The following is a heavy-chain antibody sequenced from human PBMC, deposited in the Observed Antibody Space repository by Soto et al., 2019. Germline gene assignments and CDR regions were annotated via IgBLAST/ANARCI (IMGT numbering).Heavy chain of an antibody. V-gene: IGHV4-31*03. D-gene: IGHD1-1*01. J-gene: IGHJ4*02. CDR2: IYYTGNT. CDR1: GGSISSGGTGSY. Sequence: QVQLQESGPGLVKPSQTLSLTCTVSGGSISSGGTGSYWTWIRQLPGKGLEWIGYIYYTGNTYYNXSXKCXPSISIDTSENQFSLKLTSVTAADTAVYFCASGHDAYKVRYWGQGTLVTVSS. CDR3: ASGHDAYKVRY.